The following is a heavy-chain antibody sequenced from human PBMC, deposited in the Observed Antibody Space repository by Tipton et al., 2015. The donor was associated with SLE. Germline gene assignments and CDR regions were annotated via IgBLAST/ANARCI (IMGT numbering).Heavy chain of an antibody. CDR1: GFSFTSYG. D-gene: IGHD3-10*01. V-gene: IGHV3-33*01. CDR2: IWDNGRDQ. J-gene: IGHJ4*02. Sequence: SLRLSCAASGFSFTSYGINWVRQAPGKGLEWVAYIWDNGRDQYYVDSVKGRFTISRDDSKSTLYLQMDSLKAEDTAVYYCARNVYYGSGSYTYFDLWGQGTLVTVSS. CDR3: ARNVYYGSGSYTYFDL.